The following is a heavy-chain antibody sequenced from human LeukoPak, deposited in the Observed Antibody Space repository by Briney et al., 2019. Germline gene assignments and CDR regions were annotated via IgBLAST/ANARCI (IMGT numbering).Heavy chain of an antibody. CDR2: IYHSGST. D-gene: IGHD3-22*01. CDR1: GGSISSGGYS. CDR3: ARGGDSSGYYYPIDY. J-gene: IGHJ4*02. V-gene: IGHV4-30-2*01. Sequence: PPQTLSLTCAVSGGSISSGGYSWSWIRQPPGKGLEWIGYIYHSGSTYYNPSLKSRVTISVDRSKNQFSLKLSSVTAADTAVYYCARGGDSSGYYYPIDYWGQGTLVTVSS.